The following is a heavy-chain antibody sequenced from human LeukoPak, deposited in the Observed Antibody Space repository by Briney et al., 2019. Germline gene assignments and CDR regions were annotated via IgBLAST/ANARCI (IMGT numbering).Heavy chain of an antibody. Sequence: GGSLRLSCVASGFTFSRNGMHWVRQAPGKGPEWVTGIWYDGRAAYYADSMKGGFSISRDNTMSTLYLGMNRLRADDTAVYYCARWEGSNSAGSLDYWGQGTLVTVSS. J-gene: IGHJ4*02. D-gene: IGHD4-23*01. CDR1: GFTFSRNG. V-gene: IGHV3-33*01. CDR3: ARWEGSNSAGSLDY. CDR2: IWYDGRAA.